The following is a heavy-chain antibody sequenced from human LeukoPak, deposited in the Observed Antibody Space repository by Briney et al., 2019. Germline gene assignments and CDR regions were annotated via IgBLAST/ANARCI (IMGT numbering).Heavy chain of an antibody. CDR1: GFTVSSNY. V-gene: IGHV3-66*01. J-gene: IGHJ3*02. D-gene: IGHD3-22*01. CDR2: IYSGGST. Sequence: PGGSLRLSCAASGFTVSSNYMSWVRQAPGKGLEWVSVIYSGGSTYYADSVKGRFTISRDNSKNTLYLQTNSLRAEDTAVYYCARDHAAGYYDSSDAFDIWGQGTMVTVSS. CDR3: ARDHAAGYYDSSDAFDI.